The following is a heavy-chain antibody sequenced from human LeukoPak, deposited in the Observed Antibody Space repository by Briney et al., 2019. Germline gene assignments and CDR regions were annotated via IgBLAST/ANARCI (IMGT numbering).Heavy chain of an antibody. CDR2: INPNSGGT. CDR1: GYTFTGYY. Sequence: GASVKVSCKASGYTFTGYYMHWVRQAPGQGHEWMGRINPNSGGTNYAQKFQGRVTMTRDTSISTAYMELSRLRSDDTAVYYCARSRYYGSGSQKYYFDYWGQGTLVTVSS. CDR3: ARSRYYGSGSQKYYFDY. D-gene: IGHD3-10*01. J-gene: IGHJ4*02. V-gene: IGHV1-2*06.